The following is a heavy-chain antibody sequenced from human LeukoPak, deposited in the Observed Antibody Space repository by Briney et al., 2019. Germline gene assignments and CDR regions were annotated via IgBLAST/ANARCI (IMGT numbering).Heavy chain of an antibody. D-gene: IGHD6-19*01. V-gene: IGHV1-8*01. CDR1: GYTFTSYD. J-gene: IGHJ4*02. CDR3: ARVILAVAGSRTIGY. Sequence: ASVKVSCKASGYTFTSYDINWVRQATGQGLEWMGWMNLNSGNTGYAQKFQGRVTMTRNTSISTAYMELSSLRSEGTAVYYCARVILAVAGSRTIGYWGQGTLVTVSS. CDR2: MNLNSGNT.